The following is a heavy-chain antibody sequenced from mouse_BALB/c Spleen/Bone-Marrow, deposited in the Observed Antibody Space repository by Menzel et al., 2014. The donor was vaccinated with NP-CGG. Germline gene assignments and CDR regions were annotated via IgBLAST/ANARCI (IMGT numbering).Heavy chain of an antibody. CDR1: GFDFSRFW. D-gene: IGHD1-1*01. Sequence: EVKLVESGGGLVQPGGSLKVSCAASGFDFSRFWMSWVRQAPGKGLEWIGEINPDSSTINYTPSLKDKFIISRDSAKNTLYLQMDKVRSEDTALYYCARRYGSSYRYWYFDVWGAGTTVTVSS. J-gene: IGHJ1*01. CDR2: INPDSSTI. CDR3: ARRYGSSYRYWYFDV. V-gene: IGHV4-1*02.